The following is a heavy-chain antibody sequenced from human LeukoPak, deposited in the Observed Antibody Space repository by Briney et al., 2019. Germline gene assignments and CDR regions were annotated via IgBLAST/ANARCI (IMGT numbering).Heavy chain of an antibody. J-gene: IGHJ4*02. D-gene: IGHD2-15*01. CDR1: GFNFRDFF. Sequence: GGSLRLSCAAAGFNFRDFFMTSLRHTPGKGLECRGYISNDGVTTKYAESMEVRLTISRDNAKNPLFLTMDSLRADDTAVYYCARDHRSLLDYWGTGNLVIVSS. CDR3: ARDHRSLLDY. V-gene: IGHV3-11*01. CDR2: ISNDGVTT.